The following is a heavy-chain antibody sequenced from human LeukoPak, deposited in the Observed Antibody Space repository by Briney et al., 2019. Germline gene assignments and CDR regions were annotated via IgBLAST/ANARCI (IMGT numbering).Heavy chain of an antibody. D-gene: IGHD5-24*01. V-gene: IGHV4-39*01. Sequence: SETLSLTCTVSGGSISSSSYYWGWIRQPPGKGLEWIGSIYYSGSTYYNPSLKSRVTISVDTSKNQFYLKLSSVAAADTAVYYCARHFLFAVEMATKARWFDPWGQGTLVTVSS. J-gene: IGHJ5*02. CDR2: IYYSGST. CDR3: ARHFLFAVEMATKARWFDP. CDR1: GGSISSSSYY.